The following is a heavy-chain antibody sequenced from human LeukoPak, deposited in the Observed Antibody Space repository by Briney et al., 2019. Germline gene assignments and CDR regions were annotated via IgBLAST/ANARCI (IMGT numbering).Heavy chain of an antibody. Sequence: GGSLRLSCAASGFTFSSYNMNWVRQAPGKGLEWVSSISSSSYIYYADSVKGRFTISRDNAKNSLYLQMNSLRAEDTAVYYCARTYNWNDDAFDIWGQGTMVTVSS. V-gene: IGHV3-21*01. CDR3: ARTYNWNDDAFDI. D-gene: IGHD1-1*01. J-gene: IGHJ3*02. CDR1: GFTFSSYN. CDR2: ISSSSYI.